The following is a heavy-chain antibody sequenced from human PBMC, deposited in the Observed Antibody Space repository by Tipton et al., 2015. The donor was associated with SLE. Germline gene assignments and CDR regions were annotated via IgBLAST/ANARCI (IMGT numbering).Heavy chain of an antibody. Sequence: TLSLTCTVSGDSISSHYWSWIRQPPGKGLEWIGYIYYSGSTNYNPSLKSRVTISVDTSKNQFSLKLSSVTAADTAVYYCARDIPYCSGGSCYSWGQGTLVTVSS. CDR1: GDSISSHY. CDR3: ARDIPYCSGGSCYS. D-gene: IGHD2-15*01. CDR2: IYYSGST. J-gene: IGHJ4*02. V-gene: IGHV4-59*11.